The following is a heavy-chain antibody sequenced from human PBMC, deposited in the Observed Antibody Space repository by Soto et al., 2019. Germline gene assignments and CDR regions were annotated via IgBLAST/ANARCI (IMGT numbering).Heavy chain of an antibody. CDR3: ARGKSEWELLNY. Sequence: VQLVESGGGLVKPGGSLRLSCAASGFTFSSYNMNWVRQAPGKGLEWVSSISTSSNYIYYGDSVKGRFTISRDNAKNSLYLQMNNLKTEDTAVYYCARGKSEWELLNYWGQGTLVTVSS. CDR2: ISTSSNYI. V-gene: IGHV3-21*01. CDR1: GFTFSSYN. J-gene: IGHJ4*02. D-gene: IGHD1-26*01.